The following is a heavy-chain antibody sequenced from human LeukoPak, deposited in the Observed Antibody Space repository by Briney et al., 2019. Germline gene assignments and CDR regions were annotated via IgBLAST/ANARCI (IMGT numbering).Heavy chain of an antibody. J-gene: IGHJ6*03. Sequence: SETLSLTCTVSGGSISSSSYYWAWIRQPPGKGLEWIGTIYNSGSTYYNRSLKSRVTISVYTSKHQFALKLRSVTAADTAVYYCARGGIGTMESLGDHNHYYYIHVWGKETTVTISS. D-gene: IGHD3-10*01. CDR1: GGSISSSSYY. CDR3: ARGGIGTMESLGDHNHYYYIHV. CDR2: IYNSGST. V-gene: IGHV4-39*06.